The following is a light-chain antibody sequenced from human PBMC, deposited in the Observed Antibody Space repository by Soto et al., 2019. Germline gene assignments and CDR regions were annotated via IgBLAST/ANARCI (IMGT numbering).Light chain of an antibody. J-gene: IGLJ1*01. V-gene: IGLV2-14*01. Sequence: LTQPASVSGSPGQSITISCTGTSSDVGGYNYVSWYQQHPGKAPKLMIYDVSNRPSGVSNRFSGSKSGNTASLTISGLQAEDEVDYYCSSYPSSTILNFYVFGTGTKVTVL. CDR1: SSDVGGYNY. CDR3: SSYPSSTILNFYV. CDR2: DVS.